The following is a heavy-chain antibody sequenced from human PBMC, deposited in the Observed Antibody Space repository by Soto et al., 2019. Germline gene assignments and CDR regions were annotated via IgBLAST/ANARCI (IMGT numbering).Heavy chain of an antibody. CDR2: IVVGSGNT. Sequence: SVKVSCKASGFTFTNSAVQWVRQARGQRLEWIGWIVVGSGNTNYAQKFQERVTITRDMSTSTAYMELSSLTVDDTAVYYCARGAVSFSSAYQNWFDPWGQGTLVTVSS. CDR3: ARGAVSFSSAYQNWFDP. J-gene: IGHJ5*02. D-gene: IGHD2-15*01. V-gene: IGHV1-58*01. CDR1: GFTFTNSA.